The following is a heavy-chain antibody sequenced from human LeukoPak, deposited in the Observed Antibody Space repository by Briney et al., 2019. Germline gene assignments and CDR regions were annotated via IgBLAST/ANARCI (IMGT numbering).Heavy chain of an antibody. CDR1: GGPISSYY. D-gene: IGHD2-15*01. CDR3: ARGVVLFYYYMDV. V-gene: IGHV4-4*07. Sequence: PSETLSLTCTVSGGPISSYYWSWIRRPAGKGLEWIGRIYTSGSTNYNPSLKSRVTMSVDTSKNQFSLKLSSQTAADTAVYYCARGVVLFYYYMDVWGKGTTVTVSS. CDR2: IYTSGST. J-gene: IGHJ6*03.